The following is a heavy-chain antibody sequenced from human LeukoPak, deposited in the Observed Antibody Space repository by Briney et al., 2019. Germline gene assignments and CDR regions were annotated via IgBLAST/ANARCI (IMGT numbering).Heavy chain of an antibody. J-gene: IGHJ4*02. V-gene: IGHV3-64*01. CDR1: GFTFSSYA. Sequence: PGGSLRLSCAASGFTFSSYAMHWVRQAPGKGLEYVSAISSNGGSTYYANSVKGRFTISRDNSKDTLYLQMGSLRAEDMAVYYCARERLTAFDYWGQGTLVTVPS. CDR3: ARERLTAFDY. CDR2: ISSNGGST. D-gene: IGHD4/OR15-4a*01.